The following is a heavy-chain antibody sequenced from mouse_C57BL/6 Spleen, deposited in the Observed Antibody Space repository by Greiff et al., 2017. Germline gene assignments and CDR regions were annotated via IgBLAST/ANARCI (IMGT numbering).Heavy chain of an antibody. CDR1: GYTFTDYN. J-gene: IGHJ4*01. V-gene: IGHV1-18*01. D-gene: IGHD2-4*01. CDR2: INPNNGGT. Sequence: EVQLVESGPELVKPGASVKIPCKASGYTFTDYNMAWVKQSHGKSLEWIGDINPNNGGTIYNQKFKGKATLTVDKSSSTAYMELRSLTSEDTAVYYCARIYYDYEVYAMDYWGQGTSVTVSS. CDR3: ARIYYDYEVYAMDY.